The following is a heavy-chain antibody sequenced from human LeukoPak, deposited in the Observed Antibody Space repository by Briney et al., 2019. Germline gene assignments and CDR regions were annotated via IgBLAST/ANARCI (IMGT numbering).Heavy chain of an antibody. D-gene: IGHD6-13*01. CDR3: AKDSSRSENWFDP. J-gene: IGHJ5*02. V-gene: IGHV1-46*01. Sequence: GASVTVSCKASGYTFTSYYMHWVRQAPGQGLESMGIINPSGGSTSYAQKFQGRVTMTRDTSTSTVYMELSSLRSEDTAVYYCAKDSSRSENWFDPWGQGTLVTVSS. CDR2: INPSGGST. CDR1: GYTFTSYY.